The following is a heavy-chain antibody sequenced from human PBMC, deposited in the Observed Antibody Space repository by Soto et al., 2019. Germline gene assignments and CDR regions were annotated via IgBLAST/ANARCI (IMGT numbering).Heavy chain of an antibody. V-gene: IGHV4-61*05. J-gene: IGHJ1*01. D-gene: IGHD2-2*01. Sequence: SETLSLTCTVSGGSISGSGYYWGWIRQPPGKGLEWIGYIYYNGSTNYNPSLKSRVTISVDTSKNQFSLKLSSVTAADTAVYYCAALKYCSSTSCPKYFQHWGQGTLVTVSS. CDR3: AALKYCSSTSCPKYFQH. CDR2: IYYNGST. CDR1: GGSISGSGYY.